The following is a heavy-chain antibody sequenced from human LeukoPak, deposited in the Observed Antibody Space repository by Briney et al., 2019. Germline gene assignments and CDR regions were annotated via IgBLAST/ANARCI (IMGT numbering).Heavy chain of an antibody. CDR2: INHSGST. D-gene: IGHD3-9*01. Sequence: SETLSLTCAVYGGSFSGYYWSWIRQPPGKGLEWIGEINHSGSTNYNPSLKSRVTISVDTSKNQFSLKVSSVTAADTAVYYCARHRLSPYYDILTGYSDFDYWGQGTLVTVSS. CDR1: GGSFSGYY. CDR3: ARHRLSPYYDILTGYSDFDY. J-gene: IGHJ4*02. V-gene: IGHV4-34*01.